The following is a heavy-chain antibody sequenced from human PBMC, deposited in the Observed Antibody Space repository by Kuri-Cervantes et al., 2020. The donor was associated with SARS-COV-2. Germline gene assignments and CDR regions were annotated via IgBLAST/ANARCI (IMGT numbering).Heavy chain of an antibody. V-gene: IGHV3-21*01. CDR3: ARDPTAGRLRYFDWFSSGPSNYYGMDV. Sequence: GGSLRLSCAASGFTFSSYSMNWVRQAPGKGLEWVSSISSSSSYIYYADSVKGRFTIYRDNAKNSLYLLMNSLRAEDTAVYYCARDPTAGRLRYFDWFSSGPSNYYGMDVWGQGTTVTVSS. CDR1: GFTFSSYS. D-gene: IGHD3-9*01. CDR2: ISSSSSYI. J-gene: IGHJ6*02.